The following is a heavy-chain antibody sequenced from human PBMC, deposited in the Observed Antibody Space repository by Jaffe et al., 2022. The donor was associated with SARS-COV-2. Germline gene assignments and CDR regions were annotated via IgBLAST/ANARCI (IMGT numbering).Heavy chain of an antibody. CDR1: GDSITTYY. Sequence: QLQLQESGPGLVKPSETLSLTCTVSGDSITTYYWNWLRQSPERGLEWIGYISDNGRTNYSPSLKSRSTISLDTSKSQFSLKLTSVTAADTAVYYCARGPRHGGSYQEYWGQGTLVTVSS. J-gene: IGHJ4*02. CDR3: ARGPRHGGSYQEY. D-gene: IGHD1-26*01. V-gene: IGHV4-59*01. CDR2: ISDNGRT.